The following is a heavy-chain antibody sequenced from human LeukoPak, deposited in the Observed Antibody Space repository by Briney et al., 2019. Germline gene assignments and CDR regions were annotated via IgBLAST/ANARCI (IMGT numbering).Heavy chain of an antibody. CDR3: ARFYSGYDGFDY. Sequence: GGSLRLSCAASGFTFSSYSMNWVRQAPGKGLEWVSSISSSSYIYYADSVKGRFTISRDNAKNSLYLQMNSLRAEDTAVYYCARFYSGYDGFDYWGQGTLVTVSS. CDR1: GFTFSSYS. D-gene: IGHD5-12*01. J-gene: IGHJ4*02. V-gene: IGHV3-21*01. CDR2: ISSSSYI.